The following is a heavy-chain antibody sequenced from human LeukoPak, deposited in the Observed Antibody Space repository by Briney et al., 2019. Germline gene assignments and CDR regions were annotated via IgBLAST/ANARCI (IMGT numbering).Heavy chain of an antibody. V-gene: IGHV4-59*01. CDR1: GGSISSYY. D-gene: IGHD3-22*01. Sequence: PSETLSLTCTVSGGSISSYYWSWIRQPPGKGLEWIGYIYYSGSTNYNPSLKSRVTISVDTSKNQFSLKLSSVTAADTAVYYCARCSGYYSDYYYYMDVWGKGTTVTVSS. CDR3: ARCSGYYSDYYYYMDV. CDR2: IYYSGST. J-gene: IGHJ6*03.